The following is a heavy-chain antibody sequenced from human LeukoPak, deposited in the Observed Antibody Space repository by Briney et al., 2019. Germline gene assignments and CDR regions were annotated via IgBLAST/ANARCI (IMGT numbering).Heavy chain of an antibody. V-gene: IGHV1-69*05. CDR1: GGTFSSYA. D-gene: IGHD2-2*02. CDR3: ARAEHGCSSTSCYIAGAFDI. Sequence: GASVKVSCKASGGTFSSYAISWVRQAPGQGPEWMGGIIPIFGTANYAQKFQGRVTITTDESTSTAYMELSSLRSEDTAVYYCARAEHGCSSTSCYIAGAFDIWGQGTMVTVSS. CDR2: IIPIFGTA. J-gene: IGHJ3*02.